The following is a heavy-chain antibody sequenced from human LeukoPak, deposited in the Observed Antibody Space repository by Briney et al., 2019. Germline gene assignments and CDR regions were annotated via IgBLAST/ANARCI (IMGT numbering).Heavy chain of an antibody. D-gene: IGHD3-10*01. J-gene: IGHJ4*02. CDR1: GFIVSHNY. CDR2: IYIDGTT. Sequence: GGSLRLSCAASGFIVSHNYMTWVRQAPGKGLEWISVIYIDGTTYYADSVKGRFTISRGNSKNTLYLQMNSLRAEDTAVYYCAKVAVEYYYGSGSFDYWGQGTLVTVSS. CDR3: AKVAVEYYYGSGSFDY. V-gene: IGHV3-53*05.